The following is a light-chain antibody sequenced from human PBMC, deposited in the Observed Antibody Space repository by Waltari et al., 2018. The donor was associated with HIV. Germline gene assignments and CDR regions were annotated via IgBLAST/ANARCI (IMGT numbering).Light chain of an antibody. V-gene: IGKV3-20*01. Sequence: EIVLTQSPGTLSLSPGERATLSCRASQSVSSTYLAWYQQKPGQAPRLLLYGASSRATGIPDRFSGSGSGTDFTLTISRLEPEDFAVYYCQQYDSSPLFTFGPGTKVDI. J-gene: IGKJ3*01. CDR1: QSVSSTY. CDR3: QQYDSSPLFT. CDR2: GAS.